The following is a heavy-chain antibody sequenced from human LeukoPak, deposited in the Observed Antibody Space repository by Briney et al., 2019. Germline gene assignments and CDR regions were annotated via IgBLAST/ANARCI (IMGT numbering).Heavy chain of an antibody. D-gene: IGHD6-6*01. J-gene: IGHJ4*02. CDR2: ISSSSSYI. CDR3: ASQYSSSNEVDY. CDR1: GFTFSSYS. Sequence: GGSLRLSCAASGFTFSSYSMNWVRQAPGKGLEWVSSISSSSSYIYYADSVKGRFTISRDNAKNSLYLQMNSLRAEDTAVYYCASQYSSSNEVDYWGQGTLVTVSS. V-gene: IGHV3-21*01.